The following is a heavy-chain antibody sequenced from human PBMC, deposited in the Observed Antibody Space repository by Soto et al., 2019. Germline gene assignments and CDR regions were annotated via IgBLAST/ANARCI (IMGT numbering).Heavy chain of an antibody. CDR1: GFTVSSNY. CDR3: AREGGYSSSWTNWFDP. Sequence: GGSLRLSCAASGFTVSSNYMSWVRQAPGKGLEWVSVIYSGGSTYYADSVKGRFTISRDNSKNTLYLQMNSLRAEDTAVYYCAREGGYSSSWTNWFDPWGQGTLVTVSS. D-gene: IGHD6-13*01. J-gene: IGHJ5*02. CDR2: IYSGGST. V-gene: IGHV3-66*01.